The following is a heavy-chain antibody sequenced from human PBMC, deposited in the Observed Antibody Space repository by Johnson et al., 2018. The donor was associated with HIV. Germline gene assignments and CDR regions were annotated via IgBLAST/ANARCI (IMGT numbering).Heavy chain of an antibody. CDR3: AKDIASGYTNGGTLDI. D-gene: IGHD6-19*01. Sequence: GGLVQPGGSLRLSCVASGFPFSDYYMTWIRQAPRKGLELVSYISSSGCTIYYAYSVKGRFTISRDNARNSLFLQMNSLRAEDTAVYYCAKDIASGYTNGGTLDIWGQGTMVTVSS. V-gene: IGHV3-11*04. CDR1: GFPFSDYY. J-gene: IGHJ3*02. CDR2: ISSSGCTI.